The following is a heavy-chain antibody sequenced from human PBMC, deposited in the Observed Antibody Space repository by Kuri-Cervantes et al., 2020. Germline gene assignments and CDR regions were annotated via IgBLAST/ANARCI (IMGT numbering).Heavy chain of an antibody. CDR3: AGWNSETRGFDY. CDR2: IYTSGST. V-gene: IGHV4-4*07. CDR1: GGSISSYY. Sequence: SETLSLTCTVSGGSISSYYWSWIRQPAGKGLEWVGRIYTSGSTNYSPSLKSRVTISVDTSKNQFSLKLNSVTAADTAVYYCAGWNSETRGFDYWGQGTLVTVSS. D-gene: IGHD1-7*01. J-gene: IGHJ4*02.